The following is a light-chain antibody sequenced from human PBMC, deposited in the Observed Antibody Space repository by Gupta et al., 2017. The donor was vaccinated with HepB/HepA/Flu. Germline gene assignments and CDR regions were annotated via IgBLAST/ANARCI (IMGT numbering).Light chain of an antibody. CDR1: QSISRY. J-gene: IGKJ4*01. CDR2: SAS. Sequence: DIQMTQSPSSLSASVGDRVTITCRASQSISRYLNWYQQKPGKAPKLLIYSASSLQSGVPSRFSGSGSGTDFTLTISSLQREDFATYYCQQSDIAPLTFGGGTKVSIK. CDR3: QQSDIAPLT. V-gene: IGKV1-39*01.